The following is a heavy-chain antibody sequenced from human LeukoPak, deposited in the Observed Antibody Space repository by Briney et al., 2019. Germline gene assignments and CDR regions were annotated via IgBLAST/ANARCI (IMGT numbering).Heavy chain of an antibody. V-gene: IGHV5-51*01. Sequence: GESLKISCKGSGYSFTSYWIGWVRQMPGKGLEWMGIIYPGDSDTRYSPSFQGQVTISADKSISTAYLQWSSLKASDTAMYYCARLSFCSGGSCYYFAYWGQGTLVTVSS. CDR2: IYPGDSDT. J-gene: IGHJ4*02. CDR3: ARLSFCSGGSCYYFAY. D-gene: IGHD2-15*01. CDR1: GYSFTSYW.